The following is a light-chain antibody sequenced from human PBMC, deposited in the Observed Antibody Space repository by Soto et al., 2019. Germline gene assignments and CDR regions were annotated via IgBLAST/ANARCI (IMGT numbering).Light chain of an antibody. J-gene: IGKJ2*01. V-gene: IGKV2-30*01. CDR3: MQGTHWPPYT. CDR1: QSLVDSDGDTY. Sequence: DVVMTQSPLSLPVTLGQPASISCRSSQSLVDSDGDTYLNWFQQRPGQSPRSLIYKVSNRDFGVTDRFSGSGSGTDFTLKISRVEAEDVGVYYCMQGTHWPPYTFGQGTKLEIK. CDR2: KVS.